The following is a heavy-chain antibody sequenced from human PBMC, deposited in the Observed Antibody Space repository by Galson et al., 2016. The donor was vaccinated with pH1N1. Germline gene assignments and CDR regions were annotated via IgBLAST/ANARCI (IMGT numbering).Heavy chain of an antibody. J-gene: IGHJ4*02. V-gene: IGHV3-23*01. D-gene: IGHD3-10*02. CDR2: ISGSGAST. CDR3: VKFCSTCPFDY. CDR1: QITFSDYA. Sequence: SLRLSCAASQITFSDYAMSWVRQAPGKGLQWVSTISGSGASTYYAASVEGRFTISRDNSKSTLFLQLDRLRAEDTAVYYCVKFCSTCPFDYWGQGVLVVVSA.